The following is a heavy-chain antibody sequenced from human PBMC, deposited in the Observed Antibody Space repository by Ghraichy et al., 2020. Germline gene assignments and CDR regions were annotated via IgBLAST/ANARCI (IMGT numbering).Heavy chain of an antibody. CDR2: IYPGDSDT. D-gene: IGHD2-2*01. J-gene: IGHJ4*02. V-gene: IGHV5-51*01. CDR3: ARQYCSSSSCSTYIWNPFDY. CDR1: GYSFTSYW. Sequence: GESLNISCKGSGYSFTSYWIGWVRQMPGKGLEWMGIIYPGDSDTRYSPSFQGQVTISADKSISTAYLQWSSLKASDTAIYYCARQYCSSSSCSTYIWNPFDYWGQGTLVTVSS.